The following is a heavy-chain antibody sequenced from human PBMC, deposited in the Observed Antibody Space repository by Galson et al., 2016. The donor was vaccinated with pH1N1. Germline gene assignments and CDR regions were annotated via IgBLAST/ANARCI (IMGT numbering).Heavy chain of an antibody. CDR3: ARVFPHSSSWYRGISFDY. CDR2: FYYSGST. Sequence: ETLSLTCTVSGGSISSSNYYWGWIRQPPGKGLEYIGNFYYSGSTYYNPSLKSRVTISIDTSKNRFSPNLTSVTAADTAVYFCARVFPHSSSWYRGISFDYWGQGALVTVSS. J-gene: IGHJ4*02. V-gene: IGHV4-39*07. CDR1: GGSISSSNYY. D-gene: IGHD6-13*01.